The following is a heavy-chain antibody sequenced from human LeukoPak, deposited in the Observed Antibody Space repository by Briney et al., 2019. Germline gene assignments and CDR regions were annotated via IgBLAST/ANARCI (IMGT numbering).Heavy chain of an antibody. CDR3: TTSYGSVSYVS. CDR2: NRSKTDCGTA. J-gene: IGHJ4*02. V-gene: IGHV3-15*01. Sequence: PGGSLRLSCAASALTFTNACMSWVRQAPGKGLEWVVLNRSKTDCGTADYAARVKGTFPKSRDESKCTLYLQLNSLRTEHTVVYYCTTSYGSVSYVSCGQRTLVTVSS. CDR1: ALTFTNAC. D-gene: IGHD3-10*01.